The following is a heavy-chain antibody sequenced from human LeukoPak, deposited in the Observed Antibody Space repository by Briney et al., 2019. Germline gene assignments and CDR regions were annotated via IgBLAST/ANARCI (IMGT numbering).Heavy chain of an antibody. J-gene: IGHJ4*02. CDR1: GYTFTSYG. CDR3: ARDTYYYDSSGYGKGEYYFDY. V-gene: IGHV1-18*01. D-gene: IGHD3-22*01. Sequence: ASVKVSCKASGYTFTSYGISWVRQAPGQGLEWMGWISAYNGNTNYAQKLQGRVTMTTDTSTSTAYMELRSLRSDDTAVYYCARDTYYYDSSGYGKGEYYFDYWGQGTLVTLSS. CDR2: ISAYNGNT.